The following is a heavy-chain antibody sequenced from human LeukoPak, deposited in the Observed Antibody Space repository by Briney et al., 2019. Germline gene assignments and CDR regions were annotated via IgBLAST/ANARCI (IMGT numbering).Heavy chain of an antibody. J-gene: IGHJ4*02. V-gene: IGHV1-2*02. D-gene: IGHD6-19*01. CDR1: GYTFTGYY. CDR3: ARDSSGFWHGFDY. Sequence: ASVKVSCKASGYTFTGYYMHWVRQAPGQGLEWMGWINPNSGGTNYAQKFQGRVTMTRDTSISTAYMELSRLRSDDTAVYYCARDSSGFWHGFDYWGRGTLVTVSS. CDR2: INPNSGGT.